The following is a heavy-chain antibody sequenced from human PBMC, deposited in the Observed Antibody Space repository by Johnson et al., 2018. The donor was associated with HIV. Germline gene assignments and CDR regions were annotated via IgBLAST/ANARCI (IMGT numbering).Heavy chain of an antibody. Sequence: VQLVESGGGMIRPGGSLRLSCAASGFTFNTYGMSWVRQPPGKGLEWVSLITFNGGDTAYSDSVKGRFTISRDSSKDTLYVQMNSLRGEDTAVYYCARDPDPFREYHGDAFDIWGQGTVVTVSS. D-gene: IGHD3-10*01. V-gene: IGHV3-20*04. J-gene: IGHJ3*02. CDR3: ARDPDPFREYHGDAFDI. CDR2: ITFNGGDT. CDR1: GFTFNTYG.